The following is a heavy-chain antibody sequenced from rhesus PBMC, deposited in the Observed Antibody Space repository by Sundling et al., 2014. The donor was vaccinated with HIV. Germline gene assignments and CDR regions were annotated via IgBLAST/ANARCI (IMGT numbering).Heavy chain of an antibody. J-gene: IGHJ4*01. D-gene: IGHD1-44*01. Sequence: QVQVQESGPGLVKPSETLSLTCTVSGYSISSGYGWSWIRQPPGKGLEWIGYISGNTGRSDYNPSLKSRVTISTETSTNQFSLKLSSVTAADTAVYYCARGLGNFDYWGQGVLVTVSS. CDR1: GYSISSGYG. CDR3: ARGLGNFDY. CDR2: ISGNTGRS. V-gene: IGHV4-127*01.